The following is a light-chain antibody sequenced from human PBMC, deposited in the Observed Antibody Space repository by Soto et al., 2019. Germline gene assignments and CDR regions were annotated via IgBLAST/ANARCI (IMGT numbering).Light chain of an antibody. CDR2: DAS. Sequence: DIQMTQSPSSLSASVGDRVTITCRASQDISNYLNWYQQRPGKAPTLLIYDASNLERGVPSRFSGTRSGTHFTLAITSLQPEDVATYYCQQSDSLPITFGQGTRLEI. CDR1: QDISNY. V-gene: IGKV1-33*01. CDR3: QQSDSLPIT. J-gene: IGKJ5*01.